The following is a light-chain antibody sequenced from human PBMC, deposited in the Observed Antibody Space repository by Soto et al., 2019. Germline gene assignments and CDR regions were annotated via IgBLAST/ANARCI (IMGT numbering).Light chain of an antibody. CDR2: GAS. CDR3: QQYDHWPFT. V-gene: IGKV3-15*01. Sequence: EIVMTQSPATLSVSPGERATLSCRASQSVSGNLAWYQQKHGQAPRLLIYGASTRATGLPARFSGSGSGTDFTLTNRSLQSEDFAHYSCQQYDHWPFTFGPGTKVDIK. J-gene: IGKJ3*01. CDR1: QSVSGN.